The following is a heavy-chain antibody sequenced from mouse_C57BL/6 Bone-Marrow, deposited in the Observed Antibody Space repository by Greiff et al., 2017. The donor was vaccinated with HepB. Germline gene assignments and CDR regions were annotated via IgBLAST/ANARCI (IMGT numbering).Heavy chain of an antibody. V-gene: IGHV1-81*01. CDR2: IYPRSGNT. CDR1: GYSFTSYG. Sequence: QVQLQQSGAELARPGASVKLSCKASGYSFTSYGISWVKQRTGQGLEWIGEIYPRSGNTYYNEKFKGKATLTADKSSSTAYMELRSLTSEDSAVYFCAIYDGYYHTLLWGQGTTLTVSS. D-gene: IGHD2-3*01. J-gene: IGHJ2*01. CDR3: AIYDGYYHTLL.